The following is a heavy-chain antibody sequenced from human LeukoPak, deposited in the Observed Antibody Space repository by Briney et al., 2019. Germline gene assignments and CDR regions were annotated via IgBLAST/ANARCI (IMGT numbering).Heavy chain of an antibody. V-gene: IGHV1-46*01. J-gene: IGHJ4*02. CDR1: GYTLITYY. Sequence: ASVKVSCKASGYTLITYYIHWVRQAPGQGLEWMGIINPSGDSTTYAQKFQGRVTMTRDTSTSTVYMELSSLTSEDTAVYYCARRYSDYAETALDYWGQGTLVTVSS. CDR2: INPSGDST. D-gene: IGHD5-12*01. CDR3: ARRYSDYAETALDY.